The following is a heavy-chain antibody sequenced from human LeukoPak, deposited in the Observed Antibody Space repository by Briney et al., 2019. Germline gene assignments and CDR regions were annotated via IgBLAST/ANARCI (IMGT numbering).Heavy chain of an antibody. CDR2: IKSNVDGGAR. V-gene: IGHV3-15*01. CDR1: DFSFSYVW. CDR3: TTGGDVLVAGTRAFDV. J-gene: IGHJ3*01. D-gene: IGHD6-19*01. Sequence: PGGSLRLSCAASDFSFSYVWMSWVRQAPGNGLEWVARIKSNVDGGARDYAEFVKGRFTISRDDSKRILYLQMNSLKTEDTAIYFCTTGGDVLVAGTRAFDVWGQGTMVTVSS.